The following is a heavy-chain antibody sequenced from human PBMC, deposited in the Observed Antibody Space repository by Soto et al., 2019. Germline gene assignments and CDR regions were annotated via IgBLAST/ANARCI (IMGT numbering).Heavy chain of an antibody. CDR3: ARHEYYDFWSGYSLFDY. D-gene: IGHD3-3*01. CDR1: GGSISSSSYY. Sequence: QLQLQESGPGLVKPSETLSLTCTVSGGSISSSSYYWGWIRQPPGKGLEWIGSIYYSGSTYYNPSLKSRVTISVDTSKNQFSLKLSSVTAADTAVYYCARHEYYDFWSGYSLFDYWGQGTLVTVSS. V-gene: IGHV4-39*01. J-gene: IGHJ4*02. CDR2: IYYSGST.